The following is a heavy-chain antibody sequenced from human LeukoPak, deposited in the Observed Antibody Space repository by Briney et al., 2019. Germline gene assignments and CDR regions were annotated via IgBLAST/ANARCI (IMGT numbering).Heavy chain of an antibody. Sequence: ASVKVSCKASVYIFTNYDINLVRQATGQGLEWMGWMKPNSGNTGYAQKFQGRVTMTRNTSTNTAYMELSSLRSEDTAMYYCARMATDGTMNWFDPWGQGTLVIVSS. CDR1: VYIFTNYD. J-gene: IGHJ5*02. CDR3: ARMATDGTMNWFDP. V-gene: IGHV1-8*01. D-gene: IGHD6-13*01. CDR2: MKPNSGNT.